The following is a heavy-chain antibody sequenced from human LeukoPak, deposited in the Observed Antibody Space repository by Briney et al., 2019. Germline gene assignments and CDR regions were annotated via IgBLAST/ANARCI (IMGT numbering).Heavy chain of an antibody. CDR3: ARGGWSFNWFDP. Sequence: ASVKVSCKASGYTFTSYDINWVRQATGQGLEWMGWMNPNSGNTGYAQKFQGRVTMTRNTSISTAYMELSSLRSEDTAAYYCARGGWSFNWFDPWGQGTLVTVSS. D-gene: IGHD6-19*01. J-gene: IGHJ5*02. CDR2: MNPNSGNT. CDR1: GYTFTSYD. V-gene: IGHV1-8*01.